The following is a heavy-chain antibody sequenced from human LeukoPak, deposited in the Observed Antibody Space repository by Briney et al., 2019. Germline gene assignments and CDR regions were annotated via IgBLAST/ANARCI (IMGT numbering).Heavy chain of an antibody. J-gene: IGHJ5*02. CDR1: GYTFTSYG. D-gene: IGHD2-15*01. Sequence: ASVKVSCKAPGYTFTSYGISWVRQAPGQGLEWMGWISAYNGNKNYAQKLQGRVTMTTDTSTSTAYMELRSLRSDDTAVYYCARGRQLGYCSGGSCYNWFDPWGQGTLVTVSS. CDR2: ISAYNGNK. CDR3: ARGRQLGYCSGGSCYNWFDP. V-gene: IGHV1-18*01.